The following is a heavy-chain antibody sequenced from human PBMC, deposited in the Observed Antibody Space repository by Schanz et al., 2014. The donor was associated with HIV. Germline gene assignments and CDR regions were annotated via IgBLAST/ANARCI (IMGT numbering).Heavy chain of an antibody. CDR2: ISYDGTNQ. V-gene: IGHV3-30*03. CDR1: GFIFSNFG. CDR3: ARELGGYSSSWDPSRHYYGMDV. J-gene: IGHJ6*02. D-gene: IGHD6-13*01. Sequence: VQLVESGGGLVQPGGSLKLSCAASGFIFSNFGMHWVRQAPGKGLEWVAVISYDGTNQYYEDSVKGRFTISRDVSKSMLYLQMNSLRAEDTAVYYCARELGGYSSSWDPSRHYYGMDVWGQGTTVTVSS.